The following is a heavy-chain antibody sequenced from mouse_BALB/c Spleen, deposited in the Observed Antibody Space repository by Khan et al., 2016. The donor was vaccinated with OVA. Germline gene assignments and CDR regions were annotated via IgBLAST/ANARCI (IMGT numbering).Heavy chain of an antibody. J-gene: IGHJ2*01. CDR3: ARSKKIVATYFDY. CDR2: TNPTNGRT. Sequence: QVQLQQSGAELVKAGASVKMSCKASGYTFTSYWMHWVKQRLGQGLEWFAETNPTNGRTYYNEKFKSKATLTVDKSSSTAYMLLSGSTFEDSADFYCARSKKIVATYFDYWGQGTTLTVSP. V-gene: IGHV1S81*02. CDR1: GYTFTSYW. D-gene: IGHD1-1*01.